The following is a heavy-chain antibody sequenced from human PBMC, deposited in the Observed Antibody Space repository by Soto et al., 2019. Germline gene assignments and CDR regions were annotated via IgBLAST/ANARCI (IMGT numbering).Heavy chain of an antibody. J-gene: IGHJ5*02. CDR1: GYTFTNYG. CDR2: ISAYNGNT. Sequence: QVQLVQSGAEVKKPGASVKVSCKASGYTFTNYGISWVRQAPGQGLEWMGWISAYNGNTNYAQKLQGRVTMTTDTSTSTAYMELRRLRSDDTAMYYCAREVISAAGNNWFDPWGQGTLVTVSS. D-gene: IGHD6-13*01. V-gene: IGHV1-18*01. CDR3: AREVISAAGNNWFDP.